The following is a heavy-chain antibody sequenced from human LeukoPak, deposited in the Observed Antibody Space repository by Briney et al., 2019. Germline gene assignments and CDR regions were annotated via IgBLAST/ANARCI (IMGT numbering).Heavy chain of an antibody. J-gene: IGHJ4*02. D-gene: IGHD2-15*01. CDR2: INDRGNSI. CDR1: GFTFSNFA. V-gene: IGHV3-23*01. CDR3: AKSISWWYTGSDY. Sequence: GGSLRLSCTASGFTFSNFAMNWVRQAPGKGLEWVSGINDRGNSIYYTDSVKGRFTISRDNSKNTLFLQMDGLRAEDTAVYYCAKSISWWYTGSDYWGQGTLVTVSS.